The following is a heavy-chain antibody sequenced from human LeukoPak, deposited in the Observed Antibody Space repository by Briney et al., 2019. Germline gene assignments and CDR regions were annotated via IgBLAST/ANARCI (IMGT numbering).Heavy chain of an antibody. V-gene: IGHV4-31*03. J-gene: IGHJ4*02. CDR3: ARSWVETSFFDF. Sequence: ASETLSLTCTVSGDSMNSGGHYWPWIRQHPGKGLEWFVHIHYGGFTYYNPSLKTRCVISVYPSQTVFSLDLTSVTAADTAVYFCARSWVETSFFDFWGQGLQVIVSS. D-gene: IGHD2-21*02. CDR2: IHYGGFT. CDR1: GDSMNSGGHY.